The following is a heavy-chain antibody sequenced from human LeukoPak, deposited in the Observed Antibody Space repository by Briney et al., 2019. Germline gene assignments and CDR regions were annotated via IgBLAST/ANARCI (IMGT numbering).Heavy chain of an antibody. D-gene: IGHD3-10*01. CDR1: GFTFINYA. J-gene: IGHJ4*02. Sequence: GGSLRLSCAASGFTFINYAMSWVRQAPGKGLEWVSGISVRGHFTNYADPVKGRFTISRDSAKNTLYLQMNSLRAGDTAVYFCAKRGVVIRVILVGFHKEAYYFDSWGQGALVTVSS. CDR3: AKRGVVIRVILVGFHKEAYYFDS. V-gene: IGHV3-23*01. CDR2: ISVRGHFT.